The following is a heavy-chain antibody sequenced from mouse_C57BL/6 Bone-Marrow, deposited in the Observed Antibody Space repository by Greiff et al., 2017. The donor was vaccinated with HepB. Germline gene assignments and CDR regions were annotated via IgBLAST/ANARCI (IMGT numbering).Heavy chain of an antibody. D-gene: IGHD1-1*01. CDR2: INPSTGGT. V-gene: IGHV1-42*01. J-gene: IGHJ1*03. CDR3: ARGGYGSSPHWYFDV. CDR1: GYSFTGYY. Sequence: EVKLVESGPELVKPGASVKISCKASGYSFTGYYMNWVKQSPEKSLEWIGEINPSTGGTTYNQKFKTKATLTVYNSSSTAYMQLKSLTSEYSAVYYCARGGYGSSPHWYFDVWGTGTTVTVSS.